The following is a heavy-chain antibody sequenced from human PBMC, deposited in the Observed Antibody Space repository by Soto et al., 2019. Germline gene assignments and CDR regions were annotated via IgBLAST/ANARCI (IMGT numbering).Heavy chain of an antibody. CDR1: GFTFDNYY. Sequence: PGGSLRLSCAASGFTFDNYYMGWLRQAPGKGLEWVATIKKDESDKYYVDSVKGRFTISRDNAKNSLYLEMNSLRGEDTAVYYCARLYYFDASVYRPLDFWGQGILVTSPQ. V-gene: IGHV3-7*01. D-gene: IGHD3-22*01. J-gene: IGHJ4*02. CDR2: IKKDESDK. CDR3: ARLYYFDASVYRPLDF.